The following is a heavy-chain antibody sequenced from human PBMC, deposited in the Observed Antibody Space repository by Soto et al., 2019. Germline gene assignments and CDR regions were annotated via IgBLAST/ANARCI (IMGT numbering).Heavy chain of an antibody. CDR1: GFTFSSYA. CDR3: AKAQGVVVAARYGMDV. J-gene: IGHJ6*02. CDR2: ISGSGGST. V-gene: IGHV3-23*01. D-gene: IGHD2-15*01. Sequence: RLSCAASGFTFSSYAMSWVRQAPGKGLEWVSAISGSGGSTYYADSVKGRFTISRDNSKNTLYLQMNSLRAEDTAVYYCAKAQGVVVAARYGMDVWGQGTTVTVSS.